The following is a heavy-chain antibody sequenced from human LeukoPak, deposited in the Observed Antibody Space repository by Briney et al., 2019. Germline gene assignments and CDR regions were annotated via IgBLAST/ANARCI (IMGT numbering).Heavy chain of an antibody. CDR1: GFTFSSSA. J-gene: IGHJ6*02. Sequence: GGSLRLSCAASGFTFSSSAMHWVRQAPGKGLEYVSTISTNEITSYYANSVKGRFTISRDNSKNTLYLQMNSLRAEDTAVYYCAKEGFRIHYGMDVWGQGTTVTVSS. CDR2: ISTNEITS. D-gene: IGHD3-10*01. CDR3: AKEGFRIHYGMDV. V-gene: IGHV3-64*01.